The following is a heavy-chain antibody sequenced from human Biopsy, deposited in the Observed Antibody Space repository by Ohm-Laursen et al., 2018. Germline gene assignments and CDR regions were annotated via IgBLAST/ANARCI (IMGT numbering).Heavy chain of an antibody. Sequence: SDTLSLTCTVSGGSISGYHWSWIRKSPGKGLEWLAYIYYTGGITSNPSLNGRATMSLDTSKNQFSLRLIYVTASVTAVYYCSKMPHFDYWGQGILVTVSS. CDR2: IYYTGGI. J-gene: IGHJ4*02. D-gene: IGHD2-2*01. CDR1: GGSISGYH. CDR3: SKMPHFDY. V-gene: IGHV4-59*07.